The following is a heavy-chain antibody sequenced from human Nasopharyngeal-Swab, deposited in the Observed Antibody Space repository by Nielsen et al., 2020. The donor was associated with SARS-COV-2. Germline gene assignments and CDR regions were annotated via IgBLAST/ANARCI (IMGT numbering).Heavy chain of an antibody. V-gene: IGHV4-59*01. D-gene: IGHD3-3*01. J-gene: IGHJ4*02. Sequence: WIRQPPGKGLEWIGYIYYSGSTNYNPSLKSRVTISVDTSKNQFSLKLSSVTAADTAVYYCARGGAEYYDFWSGYYVCDDGGQG. CDR3: ARGGAEYYDFWSGYYVCDD. CDR2: IYYSGST.